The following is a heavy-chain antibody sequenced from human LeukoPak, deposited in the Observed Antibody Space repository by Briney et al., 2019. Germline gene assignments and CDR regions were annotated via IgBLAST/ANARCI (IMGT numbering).Heavy chain of an antibody. CDR3: ASRTSGYDLGYYFDY. D-gene: IGHD5-12*01. CDR1: GGSLSGYY. J-gene: IGHJ4*02. Sequence: SETLSLTCAVYGGSLSGYYWSWIRQLPEKGLEWVGEINHSGSINYNPSLMSRVTISGDTSKNQFSLKVSSVTAADTAVYYCASRTSGYDLGYYFDYWGQGTLVTVSS. V-gene: IGHV4-34*01. CDR2: INHSGSI.